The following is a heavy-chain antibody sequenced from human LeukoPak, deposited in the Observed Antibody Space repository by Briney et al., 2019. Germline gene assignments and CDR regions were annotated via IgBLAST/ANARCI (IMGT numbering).Heavy chain of an antibody. CDR1: GFTYSSYG. CDR3: ARDPPDAGRGYYSLDY. CDR2: TRHDGSKK. Sequence: GGSLRLSCTSSGFTYSSYGMHWVRQAPAKGLEGVAFTRHDGSKKYYADSLKGRFTISRDNSQNTLYLQMNSLIDGDTAVYYCARDPPDAGRGYYSLDYWGQGTLVTVSS. V-gene: IGHV3-30*02. J-gene: IGHJ4*02. D-gene: IGHD3-22*01.